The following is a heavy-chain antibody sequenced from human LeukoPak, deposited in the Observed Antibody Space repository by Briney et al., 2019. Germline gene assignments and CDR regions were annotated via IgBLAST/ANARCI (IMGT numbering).Heavy chain of an antibody. CDR2: ISYDGSNK. V-gene: IGHV3-30*03. Sequence: GGSLRLSCAASGFTFRSYGMHWVRQAPGKGLEWVAVISYDGSNKDYADSVKGRFTISRDKSKNTLYLQMNSLRGEDTAIYYCARDGLASIGLDMWGQGTVVTVSS. CDR1: GFTFRSYG. J-gene: IGHJ3*02. CDR3: ARDGLASIGLDM. D-gene: IGHD6-13*01.